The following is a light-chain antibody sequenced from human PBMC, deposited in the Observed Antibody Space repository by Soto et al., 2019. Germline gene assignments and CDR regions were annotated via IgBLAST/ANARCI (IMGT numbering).Light chain of an antibody. Sequence: DIVMTQSPDSLAVSLGERATINCKSSQTVLYISNNKNYLSWYQQKPGQPPKLLIYWASTRESGVPDRFSGSGYGTDFTLTISSLQAEDVAAYYCQQYYSAPPTFRQGTKVEIK. V-gene: IGKV4-1*01. CDR3: QQYYSAPPT. CDR2: WAS. J-gene: IGKJ1*01. CDR1: QTVLYISNNKNY.